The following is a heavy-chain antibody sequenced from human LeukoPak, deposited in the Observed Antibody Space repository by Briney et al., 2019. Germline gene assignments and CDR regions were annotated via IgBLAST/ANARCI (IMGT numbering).Heavy chain of an antibody. D-gene: IGHD1-20*01. CDR2: IKSKTDGGTT. V-gene: IGHV3-15*07. CDR3: AKDNAVVDNWNPDY. Sequence: PGGSLRLSCAASGFTFSNAWMNWVRQAPGKGLEWVGRIKSKTDGGTTDYAAPVKGRFTISRDDSKNTLYLQMNSLRAEDTAVYYCAKDNAVVDNWNPDYWGQGTLVTVSS. CDR1: GFTFSNAW. J-gene: IGHJ4*02.